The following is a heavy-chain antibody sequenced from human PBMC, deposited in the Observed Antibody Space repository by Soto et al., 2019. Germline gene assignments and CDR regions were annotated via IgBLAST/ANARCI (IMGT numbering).Heavy chain of an antibody. CDR1: GGSISGHY. CDR2: ISYSGST. D-gene: IGHD3-3*01. Sequence: PSGTLSLTCTVSGGSISGHYWSWIRQPPGKGLQYIGYISYSGSTNYNHSLKRRVTISVDTSNNQFSLRLSSVTAADTAVYYCARDVGLQHDTGYYDFWSGKNNWFDPWGQGTLVTVSS. J-gene: IGHJ5*02. V-gene: IGHV4-59*11. CDR3: ARDVGLQHDTGYYDFWSGKNNWFDP.